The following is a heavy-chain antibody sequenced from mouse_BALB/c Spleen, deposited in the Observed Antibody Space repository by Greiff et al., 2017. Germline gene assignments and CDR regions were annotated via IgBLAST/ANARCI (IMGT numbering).Heavy chain of an antibody. CDR1: GFNINDTY. Sequence: VHVKQSGAELVKPGASVKLSCTASGFNINDTYMHWVKQRPEQGLEWIGRIDPANGNTKYDPKFQGKATITADTSSNTAYLQLSSLTSEDTAVYYCATSTMMTTDYYAMDYWGQGTSVTVSS. J-gene: IGHJ4*01. CDR2: IDPANGNT. V-gene: IGHV14-3*02. D-gene: IGHD2-4*01. CDR3: ATSTMMTTDYYAMDY.